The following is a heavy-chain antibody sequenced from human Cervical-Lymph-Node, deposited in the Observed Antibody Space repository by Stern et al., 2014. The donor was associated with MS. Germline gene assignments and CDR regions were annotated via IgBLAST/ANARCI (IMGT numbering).Heavy chain of an antibody. CDR2: ITPVVGTT. CDR3: ARGGGLVGYFDY. J-gene: IGHJ4*02. CDR1: GDTFSSYD. V-gene: IGHV1-69*06. D-gene: IGHD1-26*01. Sequence: VQLVESGAEVKKPGSSVKVSCKASGDTFSSYDINWVRQVPGQGLEWMGGITPVVGTTNYAQKFQGRVTITADKSTNTAYMELMTLRSEDAAVYYCARGGGLVGYFDYWGQGTLVSVSS.